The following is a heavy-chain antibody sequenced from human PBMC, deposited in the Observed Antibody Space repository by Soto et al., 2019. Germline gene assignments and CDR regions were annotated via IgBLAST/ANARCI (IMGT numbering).Heavy chain of an antibody. CDR3: ARDVSPLLWFGELSSRMHWFDP. Sequence: SETLSLTCTFSGGSISSYYWSWIRQPPGKGLGWIGYIYYSGSTNYNPSLKSRVTISVDTSKNQFSLKLSSVTAANTAVYYCARDVSPLLWFGELSSRMHWFDPWGQGTLVTVSS. J-gene: IGHJ5*02. V-gene: IGHV4-59*01. D-gene: IGHD3-10*01. CDR1: GGSISSYY. CDR2: IYYSGST.